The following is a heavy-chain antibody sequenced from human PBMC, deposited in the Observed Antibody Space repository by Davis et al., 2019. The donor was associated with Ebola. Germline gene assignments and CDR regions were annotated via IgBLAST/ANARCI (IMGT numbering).Heavy chain of an antibody. V-gene: IGHV3-23*01. CDR2: ISGSGGST. D-gene: IGHD6-19*01. Sequence: PGGSLRLSCAASGFTFSSYAMSWVRQAPGKGLEWVSAISGSGGSTYYADSVKGRFTISRDNAKNSLYLQMNSLRAEDMALYYCARRRSGWYGMDVWGQGTTVTVSS. CDR3: ARRRSGWYGMDV. J-gene: IGHJ6*02. CDR1: GFTFSSYA.